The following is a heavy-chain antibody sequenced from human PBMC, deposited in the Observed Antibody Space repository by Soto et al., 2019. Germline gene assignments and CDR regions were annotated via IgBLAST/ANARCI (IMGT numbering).Heavy chain of an antibody. Sequence: PGASLRLSCVLSGFTVSSTNYISWVRQAPGEGLEWDSVIYSGGTTFYADTVKGRFTISRDIAKISLYLQMNSLRAEDTAVYYFARDPNELRENVLLWFGESPPHGDGMDVWGQGT. V-gene: IGHV3-53*01. J-gene: IGHJ6*02. D-gene: IGHD3-10*01. CDR3: ARDPNELRENVLLWFGESPPHGDGMDV. CDR2: IYSGGTT. CDR1: GFTVSSTNY.